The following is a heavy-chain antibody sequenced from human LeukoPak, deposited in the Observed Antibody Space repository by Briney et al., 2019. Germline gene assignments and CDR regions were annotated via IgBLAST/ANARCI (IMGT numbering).Heavy chain of an antibody. CDR2: INHSGST. Sequence: PSETLSLTCAVYGGSFSGYYWSWIRQPPGKGLEWIGEINHSGSTNYNPSLKGRVTISVDTSKNQFSLKLSSVTAADTAVYYCARATTWDTSCYALCVDAFDIWGQGTMVTVSS. CDR1: GGSFSGYY. D-gene: IGHD2-2*01. CDR3: ARATTWDTSCYALCVDAFDI. V-gene: IGHV4-34*01. J-gene: IGHJ3*02.